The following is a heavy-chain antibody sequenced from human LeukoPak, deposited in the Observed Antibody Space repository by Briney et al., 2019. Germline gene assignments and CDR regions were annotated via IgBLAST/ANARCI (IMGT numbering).Heavy chain of an antibody. D-gene: IGHD6-19*01. J-gene: IGHJ4*02. CDR3: ARDLAVAGTGPFGY. CDR2: IWYDGSNK. CDR1: GFTFSSYG. V-gene: IGHV3-33*01. Sequence: GGSLRLSCAASGFTFSSYGMHWVRQAPGKGLEWVAVIWYDGSNKYYADSVKGRFTISRDNSKNTLYLQMNSLRAEDTAVYYCARDLAVAGTGPFGYWGQGTLVTVSS.